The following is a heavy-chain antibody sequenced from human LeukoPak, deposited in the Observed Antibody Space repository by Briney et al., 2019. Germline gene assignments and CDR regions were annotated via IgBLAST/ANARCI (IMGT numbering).Heavy chain of an antibody. J-gene: IGHJ6*03. CDR2: IYTSGST. D-gene: IGHD4-17*01. CDR3: ARVVGDYVSGYYYYMDV. Sequence: TSQTLSLTCTVSGGSISSASYYWSWIRQPAGKGLQWIGRIYTSGSTYYNPSLKSRVTISVDTSKNQFSLKLSSVTAADTAVYYCARVVGDYVSGYYYYMDVWGKGTTVTVSS. V-gene: IGHV4-61*02. CDR1: GGSISSASYY.